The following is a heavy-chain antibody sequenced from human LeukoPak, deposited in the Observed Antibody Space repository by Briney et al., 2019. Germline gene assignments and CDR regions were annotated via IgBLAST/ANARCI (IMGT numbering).Heavy chain of an antibody. Sequence: PSETLSLTCAVYVGSFSGYFWSWIRQPPEKGLEWIGEINHSGSTNYNPSLKSRVTISIDTSKNQFSPRLSSVTAADTAVYYCARGSISLDVWGQGTTVTVSS. CDR2: INHSGST. J-gene: IGHJ6*02. CDR1: VGSFSGYF. V-gene: IGHV4-34*01. CDR3: ARGSISLDV.